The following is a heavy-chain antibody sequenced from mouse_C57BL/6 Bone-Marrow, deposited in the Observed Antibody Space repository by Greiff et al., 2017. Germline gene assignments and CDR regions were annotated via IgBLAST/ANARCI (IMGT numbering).Heavy chain of an antibody. CDR1: GYTFTSYW. J-gene: IGHJ2*01. CDR3: ASGSVVPYYFDY. D-gene: IGHD1-1*01. CDR2: IYPGSGST. Sequence: QVQLQQPGAELVKPGASVKMSCKASGYTFTSYWITWVKQRPGQGLEWIGDIYPGSGSTNYNEKFKSKATLTVDTSSSTAYMQLSSLTSEDSAVYYCASGSVVPYYFDYWGQGTTLTVSS. V-gene: IGHV1-55*01.